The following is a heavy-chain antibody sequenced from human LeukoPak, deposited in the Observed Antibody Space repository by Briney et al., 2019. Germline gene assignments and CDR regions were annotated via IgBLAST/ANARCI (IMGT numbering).Heavy chain of an antibody. V-gene: IGHV5-51*01. CDR2: IYPGDSDT. J-gene: IGHJ4*02. D-gene: IGHD4-17*01. CDR1: RYSFTSSR. Sequence: GESLKISCKGSRYSFTSSRIGWLRQIPGKRPEWMGIIYPGDSDTRYSPSFQGQVTISADKSIRTAYLQWSSLKASDTAMYYCARFATTVTNYFDYWGQGTLVIVSS. CDR3: ARFATTVTNYFDY.